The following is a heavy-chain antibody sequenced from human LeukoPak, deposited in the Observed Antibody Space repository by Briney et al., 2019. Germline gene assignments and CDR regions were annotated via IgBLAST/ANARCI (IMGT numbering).Heavy chain of an antibody. V-gene: IGHV3-7*01. CDR2: IKQDGRRK. CDR1: GFTLSTYW. CDR3: ARETPDSSGWD. J-gene: IGHJ4*02. D-gene: IGHD6-19*01. Sequence: PGGSLRLSCAASGFTLSTYWMSWVRQAPGKGLEWVANIKQDGRRKNYLDSVKGRFTISRDNAKNSLYLHMNSLRAEDTAVYYCARETPDSSGWDWGQGTLVTVSS.